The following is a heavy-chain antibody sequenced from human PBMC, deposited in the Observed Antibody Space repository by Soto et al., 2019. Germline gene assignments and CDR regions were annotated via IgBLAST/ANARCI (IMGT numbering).Heavy chain of an antibody. J-gene: IGHJ6*02. CDR3: ARGDSTDCSNGVCSFFYNHDMDV. D-gene: IGHD2-8*01. Sequence: VASVKVSCKASGYSFTDYHIHWVRQAPGQGLEWLGRINPKSGGTSTAQKLQGWVTMTTDTSISTASMELTRLTSDDTAIYYCARGDSTDCSNGVCSFFYNHDMDVWGQGTTVTVSS. CDR1: GYSFTDYH. CDR2: INPKSGGT. V-gene: IGHV1-2*04.